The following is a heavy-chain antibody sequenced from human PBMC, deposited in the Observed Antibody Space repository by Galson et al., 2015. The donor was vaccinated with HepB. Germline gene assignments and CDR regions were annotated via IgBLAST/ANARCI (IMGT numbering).Heavy chain of an antibody. D-gene: IGHD6-19*01. Sequence: VKVSCKASGYTFTGYYMHWVRQAPGQGLEWMGWINPNSGGTNYAQKFQGWVTMTRDTSISTAYMELSRLRSDDTAVYYCARVSYSSGWDEFDYWGQGTLVTVSS. V-gene: IGHV1-2*04. CDR3: ARVSYSSGWDEFDY. J-gene: IGHJ4*02. CDR2: INPNSGGT. CDR1: GYTFTGYY.